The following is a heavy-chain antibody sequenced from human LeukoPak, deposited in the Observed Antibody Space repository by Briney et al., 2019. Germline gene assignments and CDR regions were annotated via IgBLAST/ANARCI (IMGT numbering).Heavy chain of an antibody. V-gene: IGHV1-8*01. D-gene: IGHD2-2*01. J-gene: IGHJ3*01. CDR1: GYSFVSYN. CDR3: ARVGYQLKEDGFDV. CDR2: VITNSGKT. Sequence: ASVKVSFKASGYSFVSYNIHWVRNATAPGHEWMGWVITNSGKTGYTQKFQGRVTITRYTSISTVYMELSSLTSEDTAVYYCARVGYQLKEDGFDVWGQGTLLTVSS.